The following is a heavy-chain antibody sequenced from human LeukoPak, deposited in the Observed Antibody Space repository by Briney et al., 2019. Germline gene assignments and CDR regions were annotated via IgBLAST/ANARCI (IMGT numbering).Heavy chain of an antibody. CDR1: GGTFSSYA. J-gene: IGHJ5*02. CDR3: ARSDPPGYSSGWYLRFDP. CDR2: IIPIFGTA. V-gene: IGHV1-69*13. D-gene: IGHD6-19*01. Sequence: SVKVSCKASGGTFSSYAISWVRQAPGQGLEWMGGIIPIFGTANYAQKFQGRVTITADETTSTAYMELSSLRSEDTAVYYCARSDPPGYSSGWYLRFDPWGQGTLVTVSS.